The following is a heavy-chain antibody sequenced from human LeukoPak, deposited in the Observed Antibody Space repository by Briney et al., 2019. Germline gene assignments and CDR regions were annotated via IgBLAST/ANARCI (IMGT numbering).Heavy chain of an antibody. Sequence: GGSLRLSCAASGFTFSSYGMHWVRQAPGKGLEWVAFIQYDGTNKYYADSVKGRFTISRDDSKNTLYLQMNSLRAEDTAVYYCARILGAAAGPRADYWGQGTLVTVSS. CDR3: ARILGAAAGPRADY. CDR2: IQYDGTNK. J-gene: IGHJ4*02. CDR1: GFTFSSYG. D-gene: IGHD6-13*01. V-gene: IGHV3-30*12.